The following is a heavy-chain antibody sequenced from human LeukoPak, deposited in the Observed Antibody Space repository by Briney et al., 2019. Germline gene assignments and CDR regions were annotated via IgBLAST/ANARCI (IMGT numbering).Heavy chain of an antibody. CDR2: IYIDGKT. D-gene: IGHD3-9*01. V-gene: IGHV3-66*02. Sequence: PGGFLRLSCAASGFTVSSNFMSWGRLAPGKGLEFVSVIYIDGKTFYAESVKGRFAISRDNSKNTIYLQMNSLRPEDTAVYYCAREGRYDILTAYYPLNNWGQGVRVTVSS. J-gene: IGHJ4*02. CDR3: AREGRYDILTAYYPLNN. CDR1: GFTVSSNF.